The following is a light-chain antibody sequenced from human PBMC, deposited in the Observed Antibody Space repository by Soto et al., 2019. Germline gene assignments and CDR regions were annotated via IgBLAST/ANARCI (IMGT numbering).Light chain of an antibody. CDR1: QSVSST. Sequence: EIVMTQSPATLSVSPGERATLSCRASQSVSSTLAWYQQKPCQAPRLLIYGASTRATGIPARFSGSGSGTEFTLTISSLQSEDFAVYYCQQYNNWPPMYTFGQGTKLEIK. CDR3: QQYNNWPPMYT. J-gene: IGKJ2*01. CDR2: GAS. V-gene: IGKV3-15*01.